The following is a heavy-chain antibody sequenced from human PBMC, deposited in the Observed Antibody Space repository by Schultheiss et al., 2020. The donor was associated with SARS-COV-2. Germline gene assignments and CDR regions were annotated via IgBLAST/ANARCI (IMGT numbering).Heavy chain of an antibody. V-gene: IGHV4-38-2*02. CDR3: ARDSQLANYYYYMDV. CDR2: IYTSGST. CDR1: GYYISSGYY. Sequence: SETLSLTCTVSGYYISSGYYWGWIRQPPGKGLEWIGSIYTSGSTDYNPSLKSRVTISVDTSKNQFSLRLNSVTAADTAVYYCARDSQLANYYYYMDVWGKGTTVTVSS. D-gene: IGHD6-13*01. J-gene: IGHJ6*03.